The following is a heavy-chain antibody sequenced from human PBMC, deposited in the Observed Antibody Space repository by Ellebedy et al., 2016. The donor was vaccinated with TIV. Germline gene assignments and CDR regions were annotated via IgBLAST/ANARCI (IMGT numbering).Heavy chain of an antibody. CDR1: GYTFTGYY. CDR3: ARVARLRLGELSAGNHYFDY. J-gene: IGHJ4*02. CDR2: INPNSGGT. D-gene: IGHD3-16*02. Sequence: AASVKVSCKASGYTFTGYYMHWVRQAPGQGLEWMGWINPNSGGTNYAQKFQGWVTMTRDTSISTAYMELSRLRADDPAVYYCARVARLRLGELSAGNHYFDYWGQGTLVTVSS. V-gene: IGHV1-2*04.